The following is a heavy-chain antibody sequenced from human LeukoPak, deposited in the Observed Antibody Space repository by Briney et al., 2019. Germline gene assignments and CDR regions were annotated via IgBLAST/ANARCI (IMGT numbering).Heavy chain of an antibody. CDR3: ARGLGSSWFYR. Sequence: GGSLRLSCAASGFTFSSCDMSWVRQAPGKGLEWVSSIDTSSTYIYYADSMKGRFTISRDNAKNSLNLQMNSLTAEDTALYYCARGLGSSWFYRWGQGTLVTVSS. J-gene: IGHJ4*02. CDR1: GFTFSSCD. D-gene: IGHD6-13*01. CDR2: IDTSSTYI. V-gene: IGHV3-21*01.